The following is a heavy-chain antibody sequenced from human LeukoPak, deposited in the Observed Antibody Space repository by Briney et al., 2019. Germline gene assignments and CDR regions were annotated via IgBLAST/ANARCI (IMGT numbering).Heavy chain of an antibody. CDR2: ISYDGSNK. CDR3: AKDRFAGATRYYFDY. CDR1: GFTFSSHG. D-gene: IGHD1-26*01. V-gene: IGHV3-30*18. J-gene: IGHJ4*02. Sequence: GGSLRLSCAASGFTFSSHGMHWVRQAPGKGLEWVAVISYDGSNKYYADSVKGRFTISRDNSKNTVYLQMNSLRAEDTAVYYCAKDRFAGATRYYFDYWGQGTLVTVSS.